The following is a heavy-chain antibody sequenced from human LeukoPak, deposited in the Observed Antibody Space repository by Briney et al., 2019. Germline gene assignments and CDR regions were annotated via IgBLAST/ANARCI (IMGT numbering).Heavy chain of an antibody. D-gene: IGHD6-13*01. CDR3: ATTIAAAGTLDY. Sequence: AASVKVSCKASGGTFSSYAISRVRQAPGQGLEWMGGIIPIFGTANYAQKFQGRVTITADESTSTAYMELSSLRSEDTAVYYCATTIAAAGTLDYWGQGTLVTVSS. V-gene: IGHV1-69*13. J-gene: IGHJ4*02. CDR1: GGTFSSYA. CDR2: IIPIFGTA.